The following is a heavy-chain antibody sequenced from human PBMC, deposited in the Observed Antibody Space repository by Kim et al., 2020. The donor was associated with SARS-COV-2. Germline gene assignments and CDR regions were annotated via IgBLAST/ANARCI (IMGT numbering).Heavy chain of an antibody. V-gene: IGHV1-24*01. Sequence: ASVKVSFKVSGYTLTELSMHWVRQAPGKGLEWMGGFDPEDGETIYAQKFQGRVTMTEDTSTDTAYMELSSLRSEDTAVYYCATHPTTVTTSYFDYWGQGTLVTVSS. D-gene: IGHD4-17*01. CDR3: ATHPTTVTTSYFDY. J-gene: IGHJ4*02. CDR1: GYTLTELS. CDR2: FDPEDGET.